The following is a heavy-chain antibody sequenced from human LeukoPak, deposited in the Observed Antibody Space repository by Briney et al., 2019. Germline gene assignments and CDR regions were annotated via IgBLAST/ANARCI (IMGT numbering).Heavy chain of an antibody. CDR3: ARVFLATQSFDI. D-gene: IGHD2/OR15-2a*01. CDR1: GFTFSAYS. Sequence: PGESLRLSCEASGFTFSAYSMNWVRQAPGKGLEWVSYISSSGSTIYYADSVKGRFTISRDNAKNSLYLQMNSLRAEDTAVYYCARVFLATQSFDIWGQGTMVTVSS. J-gene: IGHJ3*02. V-gene: IGHV3-48*04. CDR2: ISSSGSTI.